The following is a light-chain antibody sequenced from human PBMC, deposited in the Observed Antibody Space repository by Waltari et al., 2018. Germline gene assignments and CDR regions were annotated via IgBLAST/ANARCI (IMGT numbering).Light chain of an antibody. V-gene: IGLV2-23*01. CDR1: SSYFWGYNL. Sequence: QSALTQPASVSGSPGQSIPISCTGTSSYFWGYNLVSWYQQHPGTAPKLIIYGGSKRPSGVSNRFSGSKSGNTASLTISGLQAEDEAAYYCCSYTTSITWVFGGGTKLTVL. J-gene: IGLJ3*02. CDR3: CSYTTSITWV. CDR2: GGS.